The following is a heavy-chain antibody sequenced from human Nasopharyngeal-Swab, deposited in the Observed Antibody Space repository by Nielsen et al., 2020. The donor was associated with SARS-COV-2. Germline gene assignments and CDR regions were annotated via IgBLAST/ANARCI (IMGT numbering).Heavy chain of an antibody. D-gene: IGHD3-3*01. CDR2: ISAYNGNT. V-gene: IGHV1-18*01. J-gene: IGHJ4*02. Sequence: WVRQAPGQGLEWMGWISAYNGNTNYAQKLQGRVTMTTDTSTSTAYMELRSLRSDDTAVHYCAREGLYYDFWSGFDYWGQGTLVTVSS. CDR3: AREGLYYDFWSGFDY.